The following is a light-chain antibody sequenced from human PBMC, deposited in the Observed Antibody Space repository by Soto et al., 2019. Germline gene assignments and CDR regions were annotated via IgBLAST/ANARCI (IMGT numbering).Light chain of an antibody. Sequence: LTLPDSVSGSRGQSITISCTGTISDVGGYNYVSWYQQHPGKAPKVMIYEVSNRPSGVSNRFSGSKYGNTASLTISGLQAEDEADYYCSSYTSSSTLEVFGTGTKVTVL. CDR1: ISDVGGYNY. V-gene: IGLV2-14*01. J-gene: IGLJ1*01. CDR3: SSYTSSSTLEV. CDR2: EVS.